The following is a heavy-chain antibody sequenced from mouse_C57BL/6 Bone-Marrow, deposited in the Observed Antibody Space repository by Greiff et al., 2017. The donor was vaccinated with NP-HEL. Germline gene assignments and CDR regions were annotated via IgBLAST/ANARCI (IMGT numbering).Heavy chain of an antibody. CDR2: ISSGGSYT. J-gene: IGHJ1*03. D-gene: IGHD2-3*01. Sequence: EVQWVESGGDLVKPGGSLKLSCAASGFTFSSYGMSWVRQTPDKRLEWVATISSGGSYTYYPDSVKGRFTISRDNAKNTLYLQMSSLKSEDTAMYYCARHRGVYDGYYGGYFDVWGTGTTVTVSS. V-gene: IGHV5-6*01. CDR1: GFTFSSYG. CDR3: ARHRGVYDGYYGGYFDV.